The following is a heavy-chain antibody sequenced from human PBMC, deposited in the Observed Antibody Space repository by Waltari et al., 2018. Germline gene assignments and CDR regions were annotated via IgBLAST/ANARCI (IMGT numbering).Heavy chain of an antibody. CDR3: ARVKGSGMPAGAFDI. J-gene: IGHJ3*02. V-gene: IGHV3-30-3*01. CDR1: GFTFSSYA. Sequence: QVQLVESGGGVVQPGRSLRLSCAASGFTFSSYAMHWVRQAPGKGLEWVAVISYDGSNKYSADSVKGRFTISRDNSKNTLYLQMNSLRAEDTAVYYCARVKGSGMPAGAFDIWGQGTMVTVSS. CDR2: ISYDGSNK. D-gene: IGHD3-10*01.